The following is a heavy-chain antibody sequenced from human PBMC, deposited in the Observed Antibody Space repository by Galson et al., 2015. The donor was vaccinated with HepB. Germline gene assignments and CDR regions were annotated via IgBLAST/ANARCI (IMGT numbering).Heavy chain of an antibody. V-gene: IGHV5-51*01. D-gene: IGHD4-17*01. CDR3: ARLGSSNDYGDYVLDY. Sequence: QSGAEVKKPGESLKISCKGSGYSFTSYWIGWVRQMPGKGLEWMGIIYPGDSDTRYSPSFQGQVTISADKSISTAYLQWSSLKASDTAMYYCARLGSSNDYGDYVLDYWGQGTLVTVSS. CDR2: IYPGDSDT. CDR1: GYSFTSYW. J-gene: IGHJ4*02.